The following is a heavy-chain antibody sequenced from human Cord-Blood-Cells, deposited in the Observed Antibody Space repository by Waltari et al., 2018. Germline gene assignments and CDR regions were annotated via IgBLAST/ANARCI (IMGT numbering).Heavy chain of an antibody. CDR1: GFTFSSYA. CDR2: ISYDGSNK. D-gene: IGHD3-3*01. CDR3: ARSLEGDMDV. Sequence: QVQLVESGGGVVQPGRSLRLSCAASGFTFSSYAMPWVRQAPGKGLEWVAVISYDGSNKYYADSMKGRFTISRDNSKNTLYLQMNSLRAEDTAVYYCARSLEGDMDVWGKGTTVTVSS. J-gene: IGHJ6*03. V-gene: IGHV3-30*04.